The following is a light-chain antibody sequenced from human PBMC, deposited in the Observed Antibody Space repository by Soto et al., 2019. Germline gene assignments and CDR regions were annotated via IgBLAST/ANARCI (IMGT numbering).Light chain of an antibody. CDR2: GAS. CDR1: QSVRSN. V-gene: IGKV3-15*01. CDR3: QHYDNWPLT. Sequence: ETVMTQSPATLSVSPGEGATLSCRASQSVRSNLAWYLQKPGQAPRLLISGASTRATGIPARFSGSGSGPEFTLTISSLQSEDSAVYYCQHYDNWPLTFGQGTKLEIK. J-gene: IGKJ2*01.